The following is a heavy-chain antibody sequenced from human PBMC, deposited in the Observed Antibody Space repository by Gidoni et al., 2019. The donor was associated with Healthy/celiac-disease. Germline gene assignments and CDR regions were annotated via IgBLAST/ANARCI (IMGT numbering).Heavy chain of an antibody. CDR2: IDPSDSYN. J-gene: IGHJ4*02. CDR1: TYRFTSYW. Sequence: DVQRVQCGAAGKEPGGLVRISCMRATYRFTSYWISLVRQMPGKGLEWMGRIDPSDSYNNASSSYQGHVTISADKSISMAYLQWSSLKASDTAMYYCASEPIAVAGTADYWGQGTLVTVSS. D-gene: IGHD6-19*01. CDR3: ASEPIAVAGTADY. V-gene: IGHV5-10-1*03.